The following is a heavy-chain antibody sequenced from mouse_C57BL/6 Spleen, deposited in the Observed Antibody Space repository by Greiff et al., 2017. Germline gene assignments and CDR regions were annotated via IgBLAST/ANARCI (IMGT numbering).Heavy chain of an antibody. CDR2: ISDGGSYT. CDR1: GFTFSSYA. D-gene: IGHD3-2*02. V-gene: IGHV5-4*01. Sequence: EVQLVESGGGLVKPGGSLKLSCAASGFTFSSYAMSWVRQTPEKRLEWVATISDGGSYTYYPDNVKGRFTISRDNDKNNLYLQMSQLKAEDTAMYYGARALDSSSYWFADWGQGTLVTVAA. CDR3: ARALDSSSYWFAD. J-gene: IGHJ3*01.